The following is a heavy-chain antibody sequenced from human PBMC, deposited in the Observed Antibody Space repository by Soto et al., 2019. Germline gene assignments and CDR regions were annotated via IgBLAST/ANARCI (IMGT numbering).Heavy chain of an antibody. J-gene: IGHJ4*02. CDR2: IWYDGSNK. CDR1: GFTFSSYG. D-gene: IGHD5-18*01. CDR3: AREGTAMVNDY. V-gene: IGHV3-33*01. Sequence: GGSLRLSCAASGFTFSSYGMHWVRQAPGKGLEWVAVIWYDGSNKYYADSVKGRFTISRDNSKNTLYLQMNSLRAEDTAVYYCAREGTAMVNDYWGQGTLVTVSS.